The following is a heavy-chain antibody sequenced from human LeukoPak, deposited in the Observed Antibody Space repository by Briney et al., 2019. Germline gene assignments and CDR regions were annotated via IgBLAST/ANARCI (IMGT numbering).Heavy chain of an antibody. Sequence: GGSLRLSCVASGFTFSSYAMSWVRQAPGKGLEWVAVISYDGSNKYYADSVKGRFTISRDNSKNTLYLQMNSLRAEDTAVYYCARESTGYYWGQGTLVTVSS. D-gene: IGHD5/OR15-5a*01. V-gene: IGHV3-30-3*01. CDR1: GFTFSSYA. J-gene: IGHJ4*02. CDR3: ARESTGYY. CDR2: ISYDGSNK.